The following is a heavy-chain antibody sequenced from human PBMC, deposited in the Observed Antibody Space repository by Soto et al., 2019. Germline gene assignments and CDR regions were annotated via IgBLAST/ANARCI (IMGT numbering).Heavy chain of an antibody. CDR3: AREYGYDAFDI. CDR1: GYTFTSYA. D-gene: IGHD4-17*01. V-gene: IGHV1-3*01. J-gene: IGHJ3*02. CDR2: INAGNGNT. Sequence: ASVKVSCTASGYTFTSYAMHWVRQAPGQRLEWMGWINAGNGNTKYSQKFQGRVTITRDTSASTAYMELSSLRSEDTAVYYCAREYGYDAFDIWGQGTMVTVSS.